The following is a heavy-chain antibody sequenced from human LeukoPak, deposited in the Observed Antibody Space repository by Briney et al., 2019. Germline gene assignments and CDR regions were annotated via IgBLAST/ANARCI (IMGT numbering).Heavy chain of an antibody. D-gene: IGHD4-11*01. J-gene: IGHJ4*02. V-gene: IGHV3-33*08. CDR1: GFTFRTYG. Sequence: GGSLRPSCAASGFTFRTYGMHWVRQAPGKGLEWVAIIWYDGSTKYYAESVKGRFTISRDNSKNMLYLQMNSLRAEDTAVYYCARVSDYSNYFDFWGQGTLVTVSS. CDR2: IWYDGSTK. CDR3: ARVSDYSNYFDF.